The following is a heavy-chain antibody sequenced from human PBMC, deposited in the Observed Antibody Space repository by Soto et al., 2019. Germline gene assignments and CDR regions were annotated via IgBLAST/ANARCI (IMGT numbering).Heavy chain of an antibody. CDR1: GGTFSSCT. D-gene: IGHD1-26*01. V-gene: IGHV1-69*02. J-gene: IGHJ6*02. Sequence: QVQLVQSGAEVKKPGSSVKVSCKASGGTFSSCTISWVRQAPGQGLEWMGRIIPILGIANYAQKFQGRVTITADKSTSTAYMELSSLRSEDTAVYYCARPNIREMYYGMDVWGQGTTVTVSS. CDR3: ARPNIREMYYGMDV. CDR2: IIPILGIA.